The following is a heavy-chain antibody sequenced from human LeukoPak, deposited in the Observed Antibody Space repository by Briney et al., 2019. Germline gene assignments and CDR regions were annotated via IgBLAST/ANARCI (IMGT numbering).Heavy chain of an antibody. CDR2: IYYTGST. CDR3: ARPARTGKVIDY. V-gene: IGHV4-39*01. CDR1: GGSNSSSNYY. Sequence: SETLSLTCTVSGGSNSSSNYYWGWIRQPPGKGLEWIGSIYYTGSTYYNPSLKSRVTISVDTSKNQFSLMLSSVTAADTAVYYCARPARTGKVIDYWGQGTLVTVSS. J-gene: IGHJ4*02. D-gene: IGHD1/OR15-1a*01.